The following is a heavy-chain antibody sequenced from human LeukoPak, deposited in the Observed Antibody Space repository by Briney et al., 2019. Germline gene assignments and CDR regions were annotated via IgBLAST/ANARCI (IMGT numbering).Heavy chain of an antibody. Sequence: SSETLSLTCAVSGYSISSGYYWGWIRQPPGKGLEWIGSIYHSGSTYYNPSLKSRVTISVYTSKNQFSLKLSSVTAADTAVYYCARPSYDSSGYEDAFDIWGQGTMVTVSS. CDR3: ARPSYDSSGYEDAFDI. CDR1: GYSISSGYY. CDR2: IYHSGST. V-gene: IGHV4-38-2*01. J-gene: IGHJ3*02. D-gene: IGHD3-22*01.